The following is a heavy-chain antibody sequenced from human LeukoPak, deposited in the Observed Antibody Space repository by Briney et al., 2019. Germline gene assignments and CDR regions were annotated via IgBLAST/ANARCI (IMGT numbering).Heavy chain of an antibody. Sequence: PGGSLRLSCAASGFTFSSYWMHWVRQAPGKGLVWVSLVNSDGSSTSYADSVKGRFTISRDNAKNTLYLQMNSLRAEDTAVYYCARFYGSGSYSNGRGWFDYWGQGTLVTVSS. J-gene: IGHJ4*02. CDR3: ARFYGSGSYSNGRGWFDY. CDR1: GFTFSSYW. CDR2: VNSDGSST. V-gene: IGHV3-74*01. D-gene: IGHD3-10*01.